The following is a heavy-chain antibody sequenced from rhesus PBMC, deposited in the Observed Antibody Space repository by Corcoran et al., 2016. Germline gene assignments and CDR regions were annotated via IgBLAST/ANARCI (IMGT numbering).Heavy chain of an antibody. V-gene: IGHV4-160*01. CDR1: GGSISGYW. Sequence: QLQLQESGPGLVKPSETLSLTCAVSGGSISGYWWSWIRQPPGKGLEWIGRIDSSGSTDYNPSLKSRVTISRDTSKNQFSLKLSSVTAADTAVFYCARGAGGGSWNYYFDYWGQGVLVTVSS. CDR2: IDSSGST. D-gene: IGHD6-25*01. CDR3: ARGAGGGSWNYYFDY. J-gene: IGHJ4*01.